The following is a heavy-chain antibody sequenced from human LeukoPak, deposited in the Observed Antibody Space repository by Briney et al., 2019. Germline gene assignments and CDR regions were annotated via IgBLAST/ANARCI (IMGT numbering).Heavy chain of an antibody. CDR3: ARENRGDGYNLIRRGILGY. Sequence: GASVKVSCKASGYTFTGYYMHWVRQAPGQGLEWMGWINPNSGGTNYAQKFQGRVTMTRDTSIGTAYMELSSLRSEDTAVYYCARENRGDGYNLIRRGILGYWGQGTLVTVSS. CDR2: INPNSGGT. D-gene: IGHD5-24*01. CDR1: GYTFTGYY. J-gene: IGHJ4*02. V-gene: IGHV1-2*02.